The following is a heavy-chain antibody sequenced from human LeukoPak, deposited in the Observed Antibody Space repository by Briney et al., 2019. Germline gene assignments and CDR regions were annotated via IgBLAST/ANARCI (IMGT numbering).Heavy chain of an antibody. J-gene: IGHJ4*02. D-gene: IGHD2-15*01. CDR2: ISYDGSNK. Sequence: PGGSLRLSCAASGFTFSSYAMHWVRQAPGKGLEWVAVISYDGSNKYYAGSVKGRSTISRDNSKNTLYLQMNSLRAEDTAVYYCAREGMVVAPRYSSYFDYWGQGTLVTVSS. CDR1: GFTFSSYA. V-gene: IGHV3-30*01. CDR3: AREGMVVAPRYSSYFDY.